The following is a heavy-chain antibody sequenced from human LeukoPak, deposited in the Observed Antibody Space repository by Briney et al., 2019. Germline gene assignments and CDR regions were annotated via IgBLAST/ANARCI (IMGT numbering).Heavy chain of an antibody. CDR3: AKDIDSSSWPDAFDI. CDR2: ISWNSGSI. V-gene: IGHV3-9*03. Sequence: GGSLRLSCAASGFTFADYALHWVRQAPGKGLEWVSGISWNSGSIGYADSVKGRFTISRDNAKNSLYLQMNSLRAEDMALYYCAKDIDSSSWPDAFDIWGQGTMVTVSS. D-gene: IGHD6-13*01. J-gene: IGHJ3*02. CDR1: GFTFADYA.